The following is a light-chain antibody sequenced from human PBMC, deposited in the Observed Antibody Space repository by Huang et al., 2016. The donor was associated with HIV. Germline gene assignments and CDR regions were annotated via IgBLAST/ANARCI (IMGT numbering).Light chain of an antibody. Sequence: DVVMTQSPLSLPVTLGQPASISCRSSQSLVHSAGDTYLNWFQRRPGQSPGRLVYKVSTRESGVPDRISGSGSGTDFTLKISRVEAEDIGVYYCMQGTHWPYTFGQGTKLEIK. V-gene: IGKV2-30*02. J-gene: IGKJ2*01. CDR3: MQGTHWPYT. CDR1: QSLVHSAGDTY. CDR2: KVS.